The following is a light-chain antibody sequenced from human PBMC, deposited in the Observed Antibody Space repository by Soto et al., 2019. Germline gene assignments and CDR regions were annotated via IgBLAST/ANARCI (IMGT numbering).Light chain of an antibody. J-gene: IGLJ1*01. Sequence: QSALTQPPSASGSPGQSVTISCTGTGSDIGGYNFVSWYQQHPGKVPKLIIHEVNKRPSGVPDRFSGSKSGNTASLTVSGLQADDEADYYCSSYAGTNTRYVFGTGTKLTVL. CDR1: GSDIGGYNF. CDR2: EVN. V-gene: IGLV2-8*01. CDR3: SSYAGTNTRYV.